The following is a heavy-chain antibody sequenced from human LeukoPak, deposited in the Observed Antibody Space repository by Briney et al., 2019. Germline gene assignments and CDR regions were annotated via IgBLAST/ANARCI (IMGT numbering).Heavy chain of an antibody. J-gene: IGHJ3*02. V-gene: IGHV1-2*02. D-gene: IGHD3-3*01. CDR3: ARAGGQTVYYDFWSGYHDDAFDI. CDR1: GYTFTGYY. Sequence: GASVKVSCKASGYTFTGYYMHWVRQAPGQGLEWMGWINPNSGGTNYAQKFQGRVTMTRDTSISTAYMELSRLRSDDTAVYYCARAGGQTVYYDFWSGYHDDAFDIWGQGTMVTVSS. CDR2: INPNSGGT.